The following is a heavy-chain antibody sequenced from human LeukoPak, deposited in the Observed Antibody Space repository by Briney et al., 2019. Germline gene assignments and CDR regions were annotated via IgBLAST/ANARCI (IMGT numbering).Heavy chain of an antibody. Sequence: PGGSLRLSCAASGFTFSNCGMHWVRQAPGKGLEWVAVISYDGTNKYYADSVKGRCTISRDNSKNTLYLQMNSLRAEDTAVYYCAKDFPDYWGQGTLVTVSS. V-gene: IGHV3-30*18. CDR3: AKDFPDY. CDR2: ISYDGTNK. CDR1: GFTFSNCG. J-gene: IGHJ4*02.